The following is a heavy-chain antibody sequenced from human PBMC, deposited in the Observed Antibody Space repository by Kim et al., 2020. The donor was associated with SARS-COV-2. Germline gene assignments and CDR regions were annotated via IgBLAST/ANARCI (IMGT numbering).Heavy chain of an antibody. Sequence: RYSPPFQGPATISADKSTHPVYLQLNSLKASDTAIYYCARRDISTEYFDYWGRGTLVTVSS. CDR3: ARRDISTEYFDY. D-gene: IGHD2-2*01. V-gene: IGHV5-51*01. J-gene: IGHJ4*02.